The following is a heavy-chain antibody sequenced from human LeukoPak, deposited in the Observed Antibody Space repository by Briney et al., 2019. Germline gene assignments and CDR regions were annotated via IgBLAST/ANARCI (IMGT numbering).Heavy chain of an antibody. CDR2: IYPGDSDT. CDR3: ARRTFGGVIVYYFDY. J-gene: IGHJ4*02. CDR1: GYRFTSYW. Sequence: GESLKISCKGSGYRFTSYWIGWVRQMPGKGLEWMGIIYPGDSDTRYSPSFQGQVTISADKSISTAYLQWSSLKASDTAMYYCARRTFGGVIVYYFDYWGQGTLVTVSS. V-gene: IGHV5-51*01. D-gene: IGHD3-16*02.